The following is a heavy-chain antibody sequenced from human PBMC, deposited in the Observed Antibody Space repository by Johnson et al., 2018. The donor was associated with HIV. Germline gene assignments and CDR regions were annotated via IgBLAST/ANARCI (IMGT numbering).Heavy chain of an antibody. CDR1: GLTFSDFA. CDR3: ARGGPYDSGIIDAFDI. D-gene: IGHD3-10*01. J-gene: IGHJ3*02. V-gene: IGHV3-30*09. Sequence: QVQLVESGGGVVQPGKSLRLSCAASGLTFSDFAMHWVRQGPGKGLEWVAVTSYDGINKYYATSVKGRFAISRDNSKNTLYLQMNSLRAEDTAMYYCARGGPYDSGIIDAFDIWGQGTMVTVSS. CDR2: TSYDGINK.